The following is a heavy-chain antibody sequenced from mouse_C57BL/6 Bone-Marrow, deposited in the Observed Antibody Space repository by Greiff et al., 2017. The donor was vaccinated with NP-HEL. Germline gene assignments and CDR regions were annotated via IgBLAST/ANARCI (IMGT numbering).Heavy chain of an antibody. J-gene: IGHJ2*01. Sequence: VQLQQPGAELVKPGASVKLSCKASGYTFTSYWMQWVKQRPGQGLEWIGEIDPSDSYTNYNQKFKGKATLTVDTSSSTAYMQLSSLTSEDSAVYYCARYLRDYWGQGTTLTVSS. D-gene: IGHD5-1*01. CDR1: GYTFTSYW. V-gene: IGHV1-50*01. CDR2: IDPSDSYT. CDR3: ARYLRDY.